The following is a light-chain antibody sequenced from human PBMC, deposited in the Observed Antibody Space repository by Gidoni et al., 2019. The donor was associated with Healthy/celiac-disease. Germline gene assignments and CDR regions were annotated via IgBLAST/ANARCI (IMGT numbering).Light chain of an antibody. CDR2: EVS. V-gene: IGLV2-8*01. J-gene: IGLJ2*01. Sequence: SARTQPPSASGSPGQSVTISCTGTSSAVGGSHYVSWYQQHPGTAPQLMIYEVSKRLSGVPDRFSGLQAEDEADYFCSSYAVSNILVFGGGTTLTVL. CDR1: SSAVGGSHY. CDR3: SSYAVSNILV.